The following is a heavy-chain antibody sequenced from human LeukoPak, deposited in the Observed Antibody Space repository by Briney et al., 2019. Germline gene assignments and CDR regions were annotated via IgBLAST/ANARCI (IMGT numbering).Heavy chain of an antibody. CDR2: ISYDGSNK. D-gene: IGHD4-17*01. CDR3: AKGLGLTTFHY. V-gene: IGHV3-30*18. CDR1: GXSFSSYG. J-gene: IGHJ4*02. Sequence: GRSLRLSCAASGXSFSSYGMHWVRQAPGKGLEWVAVISYDGSNKYYADSVRGRFTISRDNSKNTLYLQMNSLRAEDTAVYYCAKGLGLTTFHYWGQGTLVTVSS.